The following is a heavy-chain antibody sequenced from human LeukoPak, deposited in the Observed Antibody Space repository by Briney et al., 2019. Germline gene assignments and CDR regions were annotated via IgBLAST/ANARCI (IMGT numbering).Heavy chain of an antibody. Sequence: GGSLRLSCAASGFTFSNYGMHWVRQAPGKGLEWVAFIQFDGSDKYYAESVKGRFSISRDNSKSTLYLQMNSLRAEDTAVYYCADLRLRFDYWGQGTLVTVSS. D-gene: IGHD2-21*01. V-gene: IGHV3-30*02. CDR1: GFTFSNYG. CDR2: IQFDGSDK. CDR3: ADLRLRFDY. J-gene: IGHJ4*02.